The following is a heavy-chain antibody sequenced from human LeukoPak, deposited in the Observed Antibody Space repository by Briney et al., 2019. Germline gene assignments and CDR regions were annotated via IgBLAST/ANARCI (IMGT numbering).Heavy chain of an antibody. J-gene: IGHJ4*02. CDR3: ARGDIAAALFDY. Sequence: ASVKVSCKASGGSFRTYPISWVRQAPGQGLEWMGWISAYNGNTNYAQKLQGRVTMTTDTSTSTAYMELSSLRSEDTAVYYCARGDIAAALFDYWGQGTLVTVSS. CDR1: GGSFRTYP. V-gene: IGHV1-18*01. CDR2: ISAYNGNT. D-gene: IGHD6-13*01.